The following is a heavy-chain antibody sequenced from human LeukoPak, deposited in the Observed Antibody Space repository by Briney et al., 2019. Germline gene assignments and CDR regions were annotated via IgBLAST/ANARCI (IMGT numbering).Heavy chain of an antibody. Sequence: SETLSLTCTFSGDSISTYYWSWIRQSPGKGLEWIGYSYYSGITSYNPSLKSRVTMSVDESKNPLSLKVNSVTAADTAVYYCARGEPVDYWGQGTLVTVSS. CDR3: ARGEPVDY. V-gene: IGHV4-59*01. D-gene: IGHD1-14*01. CDR2: SYYSGIT. J-gene: IGHJ4*02. CDR1: GDSISTYY.